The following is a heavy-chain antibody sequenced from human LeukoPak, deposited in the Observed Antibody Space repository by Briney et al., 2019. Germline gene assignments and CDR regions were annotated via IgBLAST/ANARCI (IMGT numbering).Heavy chain of an antibody. CDR2: ISNSGTYI. J-gene: IGHJ4*02. Sequence: GGSLRLSCAASGFTFSTYTMNWVRQAPGKGLESVSSISNSGTYINYADSVKGRFTISRDNAENSLYLQMSSLRAEDTAVYYCARDDSARGTMVRGNYWGQGTLVTVSS. CDR3: ARDDSARGTMVRGNY. V-gene: IGHV3-21*01. CDR1: GFTFSTYT. D-gene: IGHD3-10*01.